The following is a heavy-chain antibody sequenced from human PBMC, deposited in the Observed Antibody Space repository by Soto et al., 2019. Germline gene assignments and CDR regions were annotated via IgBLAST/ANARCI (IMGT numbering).Heavy chain of an antibody. J-gene: IGHJ4*02. CDR1: GFTFSRDS. CDR3: AREGDGSRWFNYFDY. CDR2: MSSGGSTI. Sequence: PGGSLRLSCAASGFTFSRDSMNWVRQAPGKGLEWVSYMSSGGSTIYYADSVKGRFTISGDNAKNSLYLQMNSLRAEDTAVYYCAREGDGSRWFNYFDYWGQGTQV. V-gene: IGHV3-48*01. D-gene: IGHD6-13*01.